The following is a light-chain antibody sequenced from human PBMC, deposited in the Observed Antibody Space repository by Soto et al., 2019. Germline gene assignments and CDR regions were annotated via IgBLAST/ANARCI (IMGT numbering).Light chain of an antibody. Sequence: QSVLTQPASVSGSPGQSITISCTGTSSDVGGYNYVSWYQQHPGRAPKLMIYDVSNRPSGVSNRFSGYKSGNTASLTISGPQAEDEADYFCASYTSSSTLVFGGGTKLTVL. CDR3: ASYTSSSTLV. J-gene: IGLJ3*02. CDR2: DVS. CDR1: SSDVGGYNY. V-gene: IGLV2-14*01.